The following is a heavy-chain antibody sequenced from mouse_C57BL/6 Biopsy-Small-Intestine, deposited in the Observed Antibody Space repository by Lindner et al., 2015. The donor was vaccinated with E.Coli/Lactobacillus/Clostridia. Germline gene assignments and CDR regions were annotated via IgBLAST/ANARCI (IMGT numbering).Heavy chain of an antibody. Sequence: VQLQESGPVLVKPGASVKMSCKASGYTFTDPYMNWVKQSHGKSLEWIGVINPDNGATGDNQKFKDKATLTVDKSSSTAYMELNSLTSEDSAVYYCARAGGRSYDWYFDVWGTGTTVTVSS. V-gene: IGHV1-19*01. J-gene: IGHJ1*03. CDR2: INPDNGAT. CDR3: ARAGGRSYDWYFDV. CDR1: GYTFTDPY. D-gene: IGHD2-12*01.